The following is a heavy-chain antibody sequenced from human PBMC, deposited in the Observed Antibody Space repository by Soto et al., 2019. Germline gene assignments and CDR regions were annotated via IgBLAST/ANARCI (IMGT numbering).Heavy chain of an antibody. Sequence: SETLSLTCTVSGGSISSGGYYWSWIRQHPGKGLEWIGYIYYSGSTYYNPSLKSRVTISVDTSKNQFSLKLSSVTAADTAVYYCALAAAGTDTTLDYYYMDGWGKGTTVTVSS. CDR2: IYYSGST. V-gene: IGHV4-31*03. CDR3: ALAAAGTDTTLDYYYMDG. J-gene: IGHJ6*03. CDR1: GGSISSGGYY. D-gene: IGHD6-13*01.